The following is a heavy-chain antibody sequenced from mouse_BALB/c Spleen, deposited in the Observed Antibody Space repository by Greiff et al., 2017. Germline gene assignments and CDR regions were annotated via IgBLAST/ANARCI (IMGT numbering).Heavy chain of an antibody. CDR1: GFTFSSYA. J-gene: IGHJ3*01. V-gene: IGHV5-9-3*01. CDR2: ISSGGSYT. Sequence: DVMLVESGGGLVKPGGSLKLSCAASGFTFSSYAMSWVRQTPEKRLEWVATISSGGSYTYYPDSVKGRFTISRDNAKNTLYLQMSSLRSEDTAMYYCARHGSSGLGWGQGTLVTVSA. CDR3: ARHGSSGLG. D-gene: IGHD3-1*01.